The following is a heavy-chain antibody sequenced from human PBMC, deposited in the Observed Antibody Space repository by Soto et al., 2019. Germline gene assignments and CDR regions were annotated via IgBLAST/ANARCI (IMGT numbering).Heavy chain of an antibody. CDR2: IIPIFGTA. CDR1: GGTFSSYA. Sequence: QVQLVQSGAEVKKPGSSVKVSCKASGGTFSSYAISWVRQAPGQGLEWMGGIIPIFGTANYAQKFQGRVTITADESTRTAYMELSSLRSEDTAVYYCARDSPYDYVWGSYRPNGYFDYWGQGTLVTVSS. CDR3: ARDSPYDYVWGSYRPNGYFDY. D-gene: IGHD3-16*02. V-gene: IGHV1-69*01. J-gene: IGHJ4*02.